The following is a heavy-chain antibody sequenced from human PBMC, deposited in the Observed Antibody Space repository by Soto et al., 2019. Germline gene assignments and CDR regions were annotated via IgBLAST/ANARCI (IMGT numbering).Heavy chain of an antibody. Sequence: QVQLQESGPGLVKPSETLSLTCTVSGGSISTYYWTWIRQPPGKGLEWIGVVYYSASTNYNPSLKSRVTISLDTSRNQYSLKLNAVTSADTAVYFCARRVAAAPMYAFDIWGQGTMVTVSS. D-gene: IGHD6-13*01. J-gene: IGHJ3*02. CDR3: ARRVAAAPMYAFDI. CDR2: VYYSAST. CDR1: GGSISTYY. V-gene: IGHV4-59*01.